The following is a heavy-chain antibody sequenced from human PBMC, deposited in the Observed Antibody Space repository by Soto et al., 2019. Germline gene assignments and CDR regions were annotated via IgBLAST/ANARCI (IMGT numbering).Heavy chain of an antibody. Sequence: EVQLVESGGGLVQPGGSLRLSCAASGFTFSNYWMHWVRQAPGKGLVWVSQINNDGSRTMYADSVKGRFTISRDNAKNTLDLQMNSLRAEDTAVYYGVRDDSGLGIDYWGRGTLVTVSS. CDR3: VRDDSGLGIDY. J-gene: IGHJ4*02. V-gene: IGHV3-74*03. CDR1: GFTFSNYW. CDR2: INNDGSRT. D-gene: IGHD2-15*01.